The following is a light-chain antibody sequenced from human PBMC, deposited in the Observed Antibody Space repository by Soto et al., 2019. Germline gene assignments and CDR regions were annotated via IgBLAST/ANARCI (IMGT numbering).Light chain of an antibody. Sequence: QSALTQPASVSGSPGQSITISCTGTSSDVGGYNYVSWYQQHPGKAPKLMIYEVSNRPSGVSNRFSGSKSGNTASLTISGLQVEDEADYYCSSYTSSLWVFGGGTKLTVL. CDR2: EVS. CDR1: SSDVGGYNY. J-gene: IGLJ3*02. V-gene: IGLV2-14*01. CDR3: SSYTSSLWV.